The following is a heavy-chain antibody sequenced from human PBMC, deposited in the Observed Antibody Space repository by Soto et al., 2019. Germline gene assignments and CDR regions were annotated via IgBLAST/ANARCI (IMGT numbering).Heavy chain of an antibody. D-gene: IGHD1-26*01. Sequence: GGSLRLSCAASGFTFSSYGMHWVRQAPGKGLEWVAVISYDGSNKYYADSVKGRFTISRDNSKNTLYLQMNSLRAEDTAVYYYAKGGSYYGPLDYWGKGTLVTVSS. V-gene: IGHV3-30*18. J-gene: IGHJ4*02. CDR2: ISYDGSNK. CDR3: AKGGSYYGPLDY. CDR1: GFTFSSYG.